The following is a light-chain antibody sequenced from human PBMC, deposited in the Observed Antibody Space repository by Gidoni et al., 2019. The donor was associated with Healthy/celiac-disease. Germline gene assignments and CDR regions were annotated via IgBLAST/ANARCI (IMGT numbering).Light chain of an antibody. CDR3: QHFEVT. CDR2: GAS. V-gene: IGKV3-20*01. Sequence: EIVLTQSPGTLSLSPGERATLSCRASQSVSSSYLAWYQQKPGQAPRLLIYGASSRATGIPDRFSGSGSGTDFTLTISRLEPEDFAVYYCQHFEVTFGPGTKVDIK. CDR1: QSVSSSY. J-gene: IGKJ3*01.